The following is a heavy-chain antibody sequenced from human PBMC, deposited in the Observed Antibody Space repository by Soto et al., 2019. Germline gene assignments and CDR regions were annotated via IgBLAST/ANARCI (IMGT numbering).Heavy chain of an antibody. CDR2: VKDGGHT. CDR1: GGSLSGYY. Sequence: QVQLQQWGAGLLKPSETLSLNCAVTGGSLSGYYWIWIRQPPGKGLEWIGEVKDGGHTNYSPSLKCRVTISAVTANNQFSRWLNSVTAADTGVYYCARGQEGVVATQWDKGSLVTVAS. D-gene: IGHD5-12*01. J-gene: IGHJ4*02. V-gene: IGHV4-34*01. CDR3: ARGQEGVVATQ.